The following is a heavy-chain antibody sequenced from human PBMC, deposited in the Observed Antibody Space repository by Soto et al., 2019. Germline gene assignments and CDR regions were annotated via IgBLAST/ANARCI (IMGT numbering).Heavy chain of an antibody. J-gene: IGHJ4*02. V-gene: IGHV1-2*02. Sequence: QVQLVQSGAEVKKPGASVKVSCKASGYTFTGYYMHWVRQAPGQGLEWMGWINPNSGGTNYAQKFQGRVTMTRDTSISTAYMELSRLRSDNTAVYYCARDRGYSGYAIKGRICYFDYWGQGTLVTVSS. CDR1: GYTFTGYY. D-gene: IGHD5-12*01. CDR3: ARDRGYSGYAIKGRICYFDY. CDR2: INPNSGGT.